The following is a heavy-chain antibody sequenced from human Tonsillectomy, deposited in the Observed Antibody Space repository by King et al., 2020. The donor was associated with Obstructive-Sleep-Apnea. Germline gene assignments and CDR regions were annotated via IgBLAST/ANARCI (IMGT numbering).Heavy chain of an antibody. CDR2: ISGSGGST. D-gene: IGHD6-19*01. V-gene: IGHV3-23*04. CDR1: GFTFSSYA. J-gene: IGHJ3*02. Sequence: VQLVESGGGLVQPGGSLRLSCAASGFTFSSYAMSWVRQAPGKGLEWVSAISGSGGSTYYADSVKGRFTISRDNSKNTLYLQMNSLRAEDTAVYYGAKETDGRGWYGGGAFDIWGQGTMVTVSS. CDR3: AKETDGRGWYGGGAFDI.